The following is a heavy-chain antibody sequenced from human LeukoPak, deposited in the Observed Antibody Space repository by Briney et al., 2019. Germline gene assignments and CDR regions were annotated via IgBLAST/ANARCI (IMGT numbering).Heavy chain of an antibody. Sequence: GGSLRLSCAASGFTFSNYGMHRVRQAPGKGLEWVAFIRYDGDYKYYADSVKGRFTISRDKSKNTLYLQMNSLRAEDTAVYYCAKDNIVATIVPTIFDYWGQGTLVTVSS. J-gene: IGHJ4*02. V-gene: IGHV3-30*02. D-gene: IGHD5-12*01. CDR1: GFTFSNYG. CDR3: AKDNIVATIVPTIFDY. CDR2: IRYDGDYK.